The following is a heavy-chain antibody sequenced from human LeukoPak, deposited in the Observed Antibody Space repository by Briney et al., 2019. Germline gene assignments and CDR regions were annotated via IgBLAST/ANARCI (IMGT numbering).Heavy chain of an antibody. D-gene: IGHD2-15*01. Sequence: ASVKVSCKASGYTFTDYAMHWVRQAPGERLEWMGWINTGKGNTKYPQKFQGRVTITMDTSASTAYMELSSLRSEDTAVYYCARDHVVGLAPFDPWGQGTLVTVSS. V-gene: IGHV1-3*04. J-gene: IGHJ5*02. CDR3: ARDHVVGLAPFDP. CDR2: INTGKGNT. CDR1: GYTFTDYA.